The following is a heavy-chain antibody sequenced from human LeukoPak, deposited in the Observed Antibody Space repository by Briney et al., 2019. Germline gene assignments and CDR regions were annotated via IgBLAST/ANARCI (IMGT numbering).Heavy chain of an antibody. CDR1: GGSISSYY. CDR3: ARDEGTAMVTFAFDI. D-gene: IGHD5-18*01. J-gene: IGHJ3*02. Sequence: TSETLSLTCTVSGGSISSYYWSWLRQPAGKGLEWIGRIYTSGSTTYNPSLKSRVTMSVDTSKNQFSLKLSSVTAADTAVYYCARDEGTAMVTFAFDIWGQGTMVTVSS. V-gene: IGHV4-4*07. CDR2: IYTSGST.